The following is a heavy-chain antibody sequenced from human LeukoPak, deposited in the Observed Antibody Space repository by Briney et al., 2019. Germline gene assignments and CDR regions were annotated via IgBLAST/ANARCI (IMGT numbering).Heavy chain of an antibody. CDR1: GFTFSSYS. Sequence: GGSLRLSCAASGFTFSSYSMNWDRQAPGKGLEWVSSISSSSSYIYYADSVKGRFTISRDNAKNSLYLQMNSLRAEDTAVYYCARMSVVIAVAGFPYDYWGQGTLVTVSS. V-gene: IGHV3-21*01. D-gene: IGHD6-19*01. J-gene: IGHJ4*02. CDR2: ISSSSSYI. CDR3: ARMSVVIAVAGFPYDY.